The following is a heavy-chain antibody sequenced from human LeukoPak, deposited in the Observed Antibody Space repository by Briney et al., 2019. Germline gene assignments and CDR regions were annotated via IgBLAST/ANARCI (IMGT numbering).Heavy chain of an antibody. CDR1: GYTFTGYY. J-gene: IGHJ4*02. CDR2: INPNSGGT. CDR3: ARGSTIEFGYYFDY. Sequence: ASVKVSCKASGYTFTGYYMSWVRQAPGQGLEWMGWINPNSGGTKYARKFQGRVTMTRDTSINTAYMEVSRLRSDDTAVYYCARGSTIEFGYYFDYWGQGTLVTVSS. D-gene: IGHD3-10*01. V-gene: IGHV1-2*02.